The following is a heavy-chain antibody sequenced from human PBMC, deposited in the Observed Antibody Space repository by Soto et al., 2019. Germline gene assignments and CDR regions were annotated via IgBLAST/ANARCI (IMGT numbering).Heavy chain of an antibody. J-gene: IGHJ5*02. CDR2: ISGMGGST. CDR3: AKCGNCITIFGVVISTWFDP. Sequence: GGCLRLSCAASGFTFSSYSMSGVLQAPGKAREWVSAISGMGGSTYYADSVKGRFTISRDNSKTTLYLQMNSLRAEATAVYYCAKCGNCITIFGVVISTWFDPWGQGTLVTVSS. V-gene: IGHV3-23*01. CDR1: GFTFSSYS. D-gene: IGHD3-3*01.